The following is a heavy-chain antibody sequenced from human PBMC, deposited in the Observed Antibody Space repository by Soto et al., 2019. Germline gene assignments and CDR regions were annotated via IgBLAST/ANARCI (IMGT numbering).Heavy chain of an antibody. D-gene: IGHD3-16*02. CDR2: TSYDGRNT. CDR3: AKSMSGGVIALMDV. V-gene: IGHV3-30*18. J-gene: IGHJ6*02. Sequence: GGSLRLSCAASGSIFSSYGMHWVRQAPGKGLEWVAVTSYDGRNTNYADSVRGRFTISRDNSKNTLYLQMNSLRAEDTAVYYCAKSMSGGVIALMDVWGQGTTVTVSS. CDR1: GSIFSSYG.